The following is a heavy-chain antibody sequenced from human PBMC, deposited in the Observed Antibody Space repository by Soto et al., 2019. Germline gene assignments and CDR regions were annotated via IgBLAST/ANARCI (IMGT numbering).Heavy chain of an antibody. D-gene: IGHD3-10*01. V-gene: IGHV5-10-1*01. CDR2: IDPSDSYT. CDR3: ARSFLITMVRGVPDNGGMDV. CDR1: GYSFTSYW. J-gene: IGHJ6*02. Sequence: GESLKISCKGSGYSFTSYWISWVRQMPGKGLEWMGRIDPSDSYTNYSPSFQGHVTISADKSISTAYLQWSSLKASDTAMYYCARSFLITMVRGVPDNGGMDVWGQGTTVTVSS.